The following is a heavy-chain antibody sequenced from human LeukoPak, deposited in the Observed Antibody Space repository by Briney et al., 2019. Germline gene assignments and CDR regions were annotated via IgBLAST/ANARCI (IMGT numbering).Heavy chain of an antibody. CDR1: GFTFDSFS. V-gene: IGHV3-74*01. D-gene: IGHD5-18*01. J-gene: IGHJ3*02. Sequence: PGGSLRLACVASGFTFDSFSINWVRQAPGKGLVWVSRINSDGSSTSYADSVKGRFTISRDNTKNSLYLQMNSLRAEDTAVYYCARDRQGYSYGYHSAFDIWGQGTMVTVSS. CDR2: INSDGSST. CDR3: ARDRQGYSYGYHSAFDI.